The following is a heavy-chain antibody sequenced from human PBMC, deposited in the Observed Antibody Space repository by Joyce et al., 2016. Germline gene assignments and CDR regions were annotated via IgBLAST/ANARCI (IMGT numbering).Heavy chain of an antibody. J-gene: IGHJ5*01. CDR1: GGSISSAHW. CDR3: ARNGAYSQDS. Sequence: QVQLQDSGPGLVKPSGTLSLTCAVSGGSISSAHWWSWVRQPPGKGLEWIAEVYLGGSTTYTPSLKSRVTISIDKSKNQLSLKMNSVTAADTTVYYCARNGAYSQDSWGQGTLVTVSS. V-gene: IGHV4-4*02. CDR2: VYLGGST. D-gene: IGHD5-12*01.